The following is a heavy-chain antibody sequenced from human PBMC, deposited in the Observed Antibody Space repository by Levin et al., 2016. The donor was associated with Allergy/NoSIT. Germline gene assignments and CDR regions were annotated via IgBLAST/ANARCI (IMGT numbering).Heavy chain of an antibody. J-gene: IGHJ4*02. D-gene: IGHD3-10*01. CDR3: ARADRGVKRPSRNFDY. CDR2: INHSGST. V-gene: IGHV4-34*01. Sequence: WIRQPPGKGLEWIGEINHSGSTNYNPSLKSRVTISVDTSKNQFSLKLSSVTAADTAVYYCARADRGVKRPSRNFDYWGQGTLVTVSS.